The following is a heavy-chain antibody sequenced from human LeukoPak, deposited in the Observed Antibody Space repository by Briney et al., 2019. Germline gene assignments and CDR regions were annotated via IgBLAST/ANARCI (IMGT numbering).Heavy chain of an antibody. CDR2: IYSGGST. CDR3: ARDRGFNRFDP. V-gene: IGHV3-53*01. CDR1: GFTVSSNY. J-gene: IGHJ5*02. Sequence: PGGSLRLSCAASGFTVSSNYMNWVRQAPGKGLEWVSVIYSGGSTYYADSVKGRFTISRDNSKNTLYLQMNSLRAEDTAVYYCARDRGFNRFDPWGQGTLVTVSS.